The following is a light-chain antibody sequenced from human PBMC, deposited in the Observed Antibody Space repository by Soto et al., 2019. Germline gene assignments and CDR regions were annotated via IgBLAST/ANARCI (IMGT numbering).Light chain of an antibody. CDR2: EVS. CDR1: SSDVGGYNY. V-gene: IGLV2-14*01. CDR3: TSKTSSITYV. J-gene: IGLJ1*01. Sequence: QSVLTQPASVSGSPGQSITISCTGTSSDVGGYNYVSWYQQHPGKAPKLMIYEVSNRPSGVSNRFSGSKSGNTASLTISGLQAEDEADYYCTSKTSSITYVVGTGTKVTAL.